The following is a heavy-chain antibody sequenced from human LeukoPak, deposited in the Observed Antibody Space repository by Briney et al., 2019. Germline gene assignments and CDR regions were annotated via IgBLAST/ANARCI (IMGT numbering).Heavy chain of an antibody. D-gene: IGHD3-10*01. Sequence: PGGSLRLSCAASGFTFSSYWMSWVRQAPGKGLEWVAVISYDGSNKYYADSVKGRFTISRDNSKNTLYLQMNSLRAEDTAVYYCAKESGLITLVQGYYFDYWGQGTLVTVSS. V-gene: IGHV3-30*18. CDR1: GFTFSSYW. CDR3: AKESGLITLVQGYYFDY. CDR2: ISYDGSNK. J-gene: IGHJ4*02.